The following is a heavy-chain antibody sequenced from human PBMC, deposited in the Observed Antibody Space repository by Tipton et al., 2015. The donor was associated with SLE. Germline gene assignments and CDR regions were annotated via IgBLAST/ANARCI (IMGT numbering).Heavy chain of an antibody. V-gene: IGHV4-59*12. CDR2: IYYSGST. CDR3: ARGPSARIAARKVFDI. D-gene: IGHD6-6*01. CDR1: GGSISSYY. Sequence: TLSLTCTVSGGSISSYYWSWIRQPPGKGLEWIGDIYYSGSTNYNPSLKSRVTISVDTSKNQFSLKLSSVTAADTAVYYCARGPSARIAARKVFDIWGQGPMVTVSS. J-gene: IGHJ3*02.